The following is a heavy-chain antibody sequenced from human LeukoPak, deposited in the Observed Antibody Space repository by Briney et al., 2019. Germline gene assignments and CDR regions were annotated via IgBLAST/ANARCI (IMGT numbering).Heavy chain of an antibody. Sequence: SETLSLTCTVSGXSISSYYGSWIRQPPGKGLEWIGYIYYSGSTNYNPSLKSRVTISVDTSKTQFSLKLSSVTAADTAVYYCARHRSNTPGDYWGQGTLVTVSS. D-gene: IGHD1-14*01. CDR2: IYYSGST. V-gene: IGHV4-59*08. CDR3: ARHRSNTPGDY. J-gene: IGHJ4*02. CDR1: GXSISSYY.